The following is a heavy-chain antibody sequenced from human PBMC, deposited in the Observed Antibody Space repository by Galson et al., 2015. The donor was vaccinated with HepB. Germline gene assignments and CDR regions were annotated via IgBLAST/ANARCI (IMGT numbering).Heavy chain of an antibody. CDR1: GFTFSNYA. V-gene: IGHV3-30*04. CDR2: ISYDGSNK. J-gene: IGHJ4*02. D-gene: IGHD6-19*01. Sequence: SLRLSCAASGFTFSNYAMHWVRQAPGKGLQWVAVISYDGSNKIYADSVKGRFTISRDNSKNTLYLQMNSLRGEDTAVYYCARPQDPYSSGWYFDHWGQGTLVTVSS. CDR3: ARPQDPYSSGWYFDH.